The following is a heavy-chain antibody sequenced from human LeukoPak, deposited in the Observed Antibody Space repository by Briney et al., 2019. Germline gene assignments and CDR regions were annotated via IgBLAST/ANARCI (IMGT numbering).Heavy chain of an antibody. Sequence: SETLSLTCTVSGGSISSGSYYWSWIRQPAGKGLEWIGRIYTSGSTNYNPSLKSRVTISVDTSKNQCSPKLSSVTAADTAVYYCARDQGEKSAYYDILTGYYAFDIWGQGTMVTVSS. J-gene: IGHJ3*02. V-gene: IGHV4-61*02. D-gene: IGHD3-9*01. CDR3: ARDQGEKSAYYDILTGYYAFDI. CDR1: GGSISSGSYY. CDR2: IYTSGST.